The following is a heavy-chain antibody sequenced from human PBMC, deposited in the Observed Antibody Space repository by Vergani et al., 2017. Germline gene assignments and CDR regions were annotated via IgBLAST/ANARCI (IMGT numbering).Heavy chain of an antibody. V-gene: IGHV4-59*11. CDR2: NHYCENT. Sequence: QVQLQESGPGLVKSSETLSLICSVSFDSIRNLYCNWSRQPPGKGLEWIGSNHYCENTNYNPSLKTRVTFSVDTSKNQYSLTLNSVTAADTAVYYCASDTHSGQRSDRWGQGILVTVTS. CDR1: FDSIRNLY. CDR3: ASDTHSGQRSDR. D-gene: IGHD6-19*01. J-gene: IGHJ5*02.